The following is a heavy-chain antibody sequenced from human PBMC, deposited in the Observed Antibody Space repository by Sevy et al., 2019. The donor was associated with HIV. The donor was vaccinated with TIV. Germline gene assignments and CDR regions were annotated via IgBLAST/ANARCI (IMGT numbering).Heavy chain of an antibody. V-gene: IGHV3-15*01. D-gene: IGHD2-15*01. CDR2: IKSKTDGGTT. J-gene: IGHJ4*02. CDR1: GFPFSNAW. Sequence: GGSLRLSCAAFGFPFSNAWMNWVRQAPGKGLEWVGRIKSKTDGGTTDYAAPLKGRFTISRHDSKNTLYLQMNSLKSEDTAVYYCSTEGLYCSGGSCSSEGFDFWGQGTLVTVSS. CDR3: STEGLYCSGGSCSSEGFDF.